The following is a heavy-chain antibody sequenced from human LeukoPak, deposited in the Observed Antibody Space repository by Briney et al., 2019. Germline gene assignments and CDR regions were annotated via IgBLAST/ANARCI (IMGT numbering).Heavy chain of an antibody. J-gene: IGHJ4*02. CDR1: GFTFSSYW. V-gene: IGHV3-74*01. D-gene: IGHD3-3*01. CDR3: SRFSRDAESH. CDR2: IGDVWSIT. Sequence: GVSLRLSCAASGFTFSSYWMRWVRHAPGKGLVGVSGIGDVWSITRYAASVKGRFTISRDNARNTLYLQMNSLRAREQGGVFRSRFSRDAESHWGQGTLVTVSS.